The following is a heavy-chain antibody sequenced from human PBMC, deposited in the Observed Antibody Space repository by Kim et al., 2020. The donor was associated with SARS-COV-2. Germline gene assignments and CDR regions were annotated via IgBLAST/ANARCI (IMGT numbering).Heavy chain of an antibody. V-gene: IGHV3-23*03. D-gene: IGHD5-12*01. Sequence: SVKGWFTTFRDTSKNTLYLQMTSLRAEDTALYYCAKNQGRRVEICFYDYWGQGTLVTVSS. J-gene: IGHJ4*02. CDR3: AKNQGRRVEICFYDY.